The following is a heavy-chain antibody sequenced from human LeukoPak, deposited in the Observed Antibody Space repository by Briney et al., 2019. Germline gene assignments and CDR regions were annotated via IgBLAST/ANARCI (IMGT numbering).Heavy chain of an antibody. CDR3: AKDRSSSWVLDY. CDR1: GFTFSSYG. Sequence: PGGSLRLSCAASGFTFSSYGMHWVRQAPGKGLEWVAFIRYDGSNKYYADSVKGRFTISRDNSKSTLYLQMNSLRAEDTAVYYCAKDRSSSWVLDYWGQGTLVTVSS. V-gene: IGHV3-30*02. D-gene: IGHD6-13*01. CDR2: IRYDGSNK. J-gene: IGHJ4*02.